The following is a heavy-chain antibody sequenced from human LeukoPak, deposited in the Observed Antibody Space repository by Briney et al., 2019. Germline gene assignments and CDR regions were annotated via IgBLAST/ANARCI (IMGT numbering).Heavy chain of an antibody. CDR1: GITFSRYW. Sequence: GGSLRLSCVDSGITFSRYWMSWVRQAPGKGLEWVANIRQDGGEKYYVDSVKGRFTISRDSAKNSVYLQMSSLRVEDTAVYYCARDGRPLDYWGQGTLVTVSS. CDR2: IRQDGGEK. CDR3: ARDGRPLDY. V-gene: IGHV3-7*03. J-gene: IGHJ4*02.